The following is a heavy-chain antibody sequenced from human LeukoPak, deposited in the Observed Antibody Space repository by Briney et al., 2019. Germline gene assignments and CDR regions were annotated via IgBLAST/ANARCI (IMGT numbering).Heavy chain of an antibody. J-gene: IGHJ4*02. CDR3: ARSAGSSSWYVGYYFDY. D-gene: IGHD6-13*01. Sequence: GGSLRLSCAASGFTLSSYWMHWVRQPPGKGLVWVSRINSDGSSTSYADSEKGRFIISRDKPKNTLYLQINSLRAEDTAVYYCARSAGSSSWYVGYYFDYWGQGTLVTVSS. CDR2: INSDGSST. CDR1: GFTLSSYW. V-gene: IGHV3-74*01.